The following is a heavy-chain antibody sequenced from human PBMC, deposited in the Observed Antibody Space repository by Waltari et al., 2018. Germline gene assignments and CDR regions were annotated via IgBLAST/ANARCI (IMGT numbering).Heavy chain of an antibody. D-gene: IGHD2-2*01. J-gene: IGHJ6*02. Sequence: QVQLVQSGAEVKKPGSSVKVSCKASGGTFRSYTISWVRQAPGQGLEWMGRIIPILGIANYAQKFQGRVTITADKSTSTAYMELSSLRSEDTAVYYCARGVVVPAASTDFYYYGMDVWGQGTTVTVSS. CDR3: ARGVVVPAASTDFYYYGMDV. CDR2: IIPILGIA. CDR1: GGTFRSYT. V-gene: IGHV1-69*02.